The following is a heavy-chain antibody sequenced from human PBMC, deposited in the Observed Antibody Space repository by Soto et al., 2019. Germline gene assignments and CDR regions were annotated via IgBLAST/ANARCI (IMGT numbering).Heavy chain of an antibody. Sequence: ASVKVSCKASGFSFTGYYIHWLRQAPGQGLEWMGWINAHSGGTEYAQKFQGRVTLTRDTSIATAYLTLTSLTSDDTALYYCAKDLTRQLAYWLDPWGQGTLVTVSS. CDR3: AKDLTRQLAYWLDP. CDR1: GFSFTGYY. CDR2: INAHSGGT. D-gene: IGHD6-6*01. V-gene: IGHV1-2*02. J-gene: IGHJ5*02.